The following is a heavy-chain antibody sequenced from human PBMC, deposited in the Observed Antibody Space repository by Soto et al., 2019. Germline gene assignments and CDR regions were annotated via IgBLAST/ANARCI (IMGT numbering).Heavy chain of an antibody. Sequence: GGSLRLSCAASGFTFSSYAMHWVRQAPGKGLEYVSAISSNGGSTYYANSVKGRFTISRDNSKNTLYLQMGSLRAEDMAVYYCARGVNDILTGYPYSYYYGMDVWGQGTTVTVSS. D-gene: IGHD3-9*01. CDR3: ARGVNDILTGYPYSYYYGMDV. V-gene: IGHV3-64*01. CDR2: ISSNGGST. CDR1: GFTFSSYA. J-gene: IGHJ6*02.